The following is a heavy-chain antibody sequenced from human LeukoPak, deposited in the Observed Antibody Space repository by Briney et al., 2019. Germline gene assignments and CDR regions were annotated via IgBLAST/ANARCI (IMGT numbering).Heavy chain of an antibody. J-gene: IGHJ4*02. V-gene: IGHV3-21*06. Sequence: GGSLRLSCAASGFTFSSYNMNWVRQAPGKGPEWVSSITSSSSYIYYADSVKGRFTISRDNAKNSLYLQMDSLRVEDTAVYYCARRASTERGHSYGLDYWGQGTLVTVSS. CDR3: ARRASTERGHSYGLDY. CDR2: ITSSSSYI. D-gene: IGHD5-18*01. CDR1: GFTFSSYN.